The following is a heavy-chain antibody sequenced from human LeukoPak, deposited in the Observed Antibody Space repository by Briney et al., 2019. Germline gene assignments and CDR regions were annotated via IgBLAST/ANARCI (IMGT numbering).Heavy chain of an antibody. Sequence: SETLSLTCTVSGGSISSYYWTWIRQPPGKGLEWIGYIHYSRSTNYNPSLKSRVTISVDTSKNQFSLKLSSVTAADTAVYYCAGRTVTESNGYFQQWGQGTLVTVSS. V-gene: IGHV4-59*01. CDR3: AGRTVTESNGYFQQ. CDR1: GGSISSYY. D-gene: IGHD4-17*01. J-gene: IGHJ1*01. CDR2: IHYSRST.